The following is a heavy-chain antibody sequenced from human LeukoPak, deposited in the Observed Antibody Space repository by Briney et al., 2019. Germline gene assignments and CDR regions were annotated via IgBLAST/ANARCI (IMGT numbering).Heavy chain of an antibody. D-gene: IGHD3/OR15-3a*01. Sequence: SETLSLTCTVSGVSISSSNSYWGWIRQPPGKGLEWIGSTYYSGNTYYNASLKSQVSISIDTSKNQFSLRLTSVTAADTAVYYCARQTGSGLFILPGGQGTLVTVSS. V-gene: IGHV4-39*01. CDR3: ARQTGSGLFILP. CDR1: GVSISSSNSY. CDR2: TYYSGNT. J-gene: IGHJ4*02.